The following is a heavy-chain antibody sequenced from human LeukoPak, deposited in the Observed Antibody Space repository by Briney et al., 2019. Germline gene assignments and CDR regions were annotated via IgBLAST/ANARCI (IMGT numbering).Heavy chain of an antibody. CDR1: GYSFTSYW. Sequence: GESLKISCKGSGYSFTSYWIGWVRQMPGKGLEWMGIIYPGDSDTRCSPSFQGQVTISADKSISTAYLQWSSLKASDTAMYYCARHTVEMATIADYWGQGTLVTVSS. CDR2: IYPGDSDT. D-gene: IGHD5-24*01. CDR3: ARHTVEMATIADY. V-gene: IGHV5-51*01. J-gene: IGHJ4*02.